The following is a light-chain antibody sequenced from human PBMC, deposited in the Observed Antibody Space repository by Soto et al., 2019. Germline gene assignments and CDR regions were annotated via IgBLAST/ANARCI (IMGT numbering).Light chain of an antibody. J-gene: IGKJ1*01. CDR1: QSVNSNY. CDR2: GAS. V-gene: IGKV3-20*01. Sequence: EIVLTQSPGTLSLSPGERATLSCRASQSVNSNYLAWYQRKPGQAPRLLIYGASNRATDIPYRFSASGSGTDFKLTITRLEAEDFAVYYGQQYDSTPPTFGKGTNVEVK. CDR3: QQYDSTPPT.